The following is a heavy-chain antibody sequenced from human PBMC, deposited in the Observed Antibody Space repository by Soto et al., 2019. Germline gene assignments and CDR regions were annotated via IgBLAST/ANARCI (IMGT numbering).Heavy chain of an antibody. Sequence: AGGSLRLSCAASGFTFSSYAMSWVRQAPGKGLEWVSGITGSGSTTYYADSVKGRFTISRDNSKNTLYLQMNGLRAEDTALYFCGKGAAGAYWGQGALVTVSS. D-gene: IGHD6-13*01. CDR3: GKGAAGAY. CDR2: ITGSGSTT. V-gene: IGHV3-23*01. CDR1: GFTFSSYA. J-gene: IGHJ4*02.